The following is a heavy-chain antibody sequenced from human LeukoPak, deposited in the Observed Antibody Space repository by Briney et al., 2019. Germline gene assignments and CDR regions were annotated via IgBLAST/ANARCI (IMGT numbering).Heavy chain of an antibody. D-gene: IGHD3-10*01. CDR1: GYSISTGYY. J-gene: IGHJ4*02. CDR2: FYHGGST. Sequence: SETLSLTCTVSGYSISTGYYWDWIRQPPGKGLEWIGTFYHGGSTYYNPSLKSRVTISVDTSKNQFSLKLSSVTAADTAVYYCARHGVRGVCDYWGQGTLVTVSS. CDR3: ARHGVRGVCDY. V-gene: IGHV4-38-2*02.